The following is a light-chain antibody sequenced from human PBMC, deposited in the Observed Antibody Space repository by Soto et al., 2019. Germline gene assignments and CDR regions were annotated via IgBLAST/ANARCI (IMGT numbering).Light chain of an antibody. V-gene: IGLV2-11*01. J-gene: IGLJ7*01. CDR1: SSDVGGYNF. Sequence: QSVLTQPRSVSGSPGQSVTISCTGTSSDVGGYNFVSWYQQHPGKVPKLMIYDVSIRPSGVPDRFSGSKSGNTASLTISGLQAEDEADYYCCSYVGSDTSFVFGSGTQLTVL. CDR2: DVS. CDR3: CSYVGSDTSFV.